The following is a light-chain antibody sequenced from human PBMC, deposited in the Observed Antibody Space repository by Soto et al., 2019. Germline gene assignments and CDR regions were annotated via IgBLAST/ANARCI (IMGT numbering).Light chain of an antibody. V-gene: IGLV2-14*01. CDR1: KNDIGSSDY. CDR3: SSSTSSNTLV. CDR2: EVS. J-gene: IGLJ3*02. Sequence: QSVLTQPASVSASPGQSITISCTGGKNDIGSSDYVSWYQQHPGKAPKLIIYEVSNRPSGTSDRFSGSKSGNTASLTISGLQADDEADYYCSSSTSSNTLVFGGGTKVTVL.